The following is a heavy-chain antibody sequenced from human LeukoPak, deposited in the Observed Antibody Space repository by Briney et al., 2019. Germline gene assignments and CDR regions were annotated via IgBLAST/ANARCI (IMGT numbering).Heavy chain of an antibody. CDR3: AKDLSNRPYYYYYYMDV. CDR1: GFTFSSYW. CDR2: INSDGSST. J-gene: IGHJ6*03. V-gene: IGHV3-74*01. Sequence: PGGSLRLSCAASGFTFSSYWMHWVRQAPGKGLVWVSRINSDGSSTSYADSVKGRFTISRDNSKNTLYLQMNSLRAEDTAVYYCAKDLSNRPYYYYYYMDVWGKGTTVTVSS.